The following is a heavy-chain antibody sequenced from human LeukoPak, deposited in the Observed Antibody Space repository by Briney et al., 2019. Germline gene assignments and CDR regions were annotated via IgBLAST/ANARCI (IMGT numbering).Heavy chain of an antibody. CDR1: GYTFTGYY. V-gene: IGHV1-2*02. CDR2: INPNSGGT. CDR3: AREYRDGYNWESVTNDY. J-gene: IGHJ4*02. Sequence: GASVKVSCKASGYTFTGYYMHWVRQAPGQGLEWMGWINPNSGGTNYAQKFQGRVTMTRDTSISTAYMELSRLRSDGTAVYYCAREYRDGYNWESVTNDYWGQGTLVTVSS. D-gene: IGHD5-24*01.